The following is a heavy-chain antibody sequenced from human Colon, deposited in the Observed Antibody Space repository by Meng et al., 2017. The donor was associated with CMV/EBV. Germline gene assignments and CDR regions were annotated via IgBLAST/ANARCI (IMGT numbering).Heavy chain of an antibody. CDR1: GGTFSSYA. CDR2: IIPIFGTA. V-gene: IGHV1-69*05. J-gene: IGHJ6*02. D-gene: IGHD3-9*01. CDR3: ASNYDILTGSIAGPWVVDYYYYYGMDV. Sequence: SVKVSCKASGGTFSSYAISWVRQAPRQGLEWMGGIIPIFGTANYAQKFQGRVTITTDESTSTAYMELSSLRSEDTAVYYCASNYDILTGSIAGPWVVDYYYYYGMDVWGQGTTVTVSS.